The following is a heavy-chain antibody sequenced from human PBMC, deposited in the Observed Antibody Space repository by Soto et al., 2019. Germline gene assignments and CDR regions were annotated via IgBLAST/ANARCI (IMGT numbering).Heavy chain of an antibody. CDR2: IYYSGST. D-gene: IGHD6-13*01. V-gene: IGHV4-39*01. J-gene: IGHJ3*02. Sequence: PSETLSLTCTVSGGSISSSSYYWGWIRQPPGKGLEWIGSIYYSGSTYYNPSLKSRVTISVDTSKNQFSLKLSSVTAADTAVYYCARRYRRQQLDPRAFDIWGQGTMVTVSS. CDR3: ARRYRRQQLDPRAFDI. CDR1: GGSISSSSYY.